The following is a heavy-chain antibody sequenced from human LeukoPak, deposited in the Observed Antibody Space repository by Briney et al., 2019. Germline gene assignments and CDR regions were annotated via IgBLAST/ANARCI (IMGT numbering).Heavy chain of an antibody. Sequence: GGSLRLSCAASGFTFSSYSMNWVRQAPGKGLEWVSSISSSSSYIYYADSVKGRFTISRDNAKNSLYLQMNSLRAEDTAVYYCATLWGVGAYAWFDPWGQGTLVTVSS. CDR1: GFTFSSYS. V-gene: IGHV3-21*04. CDR3: ATLWGVGAYAWFDP. D-gene: IGHD1-26*01. CDR2: ISSSSSYI. J-gene: IGHJ5*02.